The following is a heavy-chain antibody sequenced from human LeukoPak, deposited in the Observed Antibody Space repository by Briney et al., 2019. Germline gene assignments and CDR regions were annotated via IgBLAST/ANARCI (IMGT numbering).Heavy chain of an antibody. CDR1: WGPLRSYF. CDR2: IYYSGST. Sequence: SENPFPNPPVPWGPLRSYFWGLIRPPPRQGLEWIGYIYYSGSTNYNPSLKSRVTISVDTSKNQFSLKLSSVTAADTAVYYCARSSLGEGENYWGQGTLVTVSS. CDR3: ARSSLGEGENY. D-gene: IGHD3-16*01. V-gene: IGHV4-59*01. J-gene: IGHJ4*02.